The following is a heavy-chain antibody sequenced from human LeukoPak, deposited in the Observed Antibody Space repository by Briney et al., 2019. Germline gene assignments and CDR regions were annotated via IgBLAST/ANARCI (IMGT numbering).Heavy chain of an antibody. CDR3: TRASYDSSGYYHDY. Sequence: GESLRLSCAASGFTFSGSAMHWVRQASGKGLEWVGRIRSKANSHATAYAASVKGRFTISRDDSKNTAYLQMNSLKTEDTAVYYCTRASYDSSGYYHDYWGQGTLVTVSS. D-gene: IGHD3-22*01. CDR1: GFTFSGSA. J-gene: IGHJ4*02. CDR2: IRSKANSHAT. V-gene: IGHV3-73*01.